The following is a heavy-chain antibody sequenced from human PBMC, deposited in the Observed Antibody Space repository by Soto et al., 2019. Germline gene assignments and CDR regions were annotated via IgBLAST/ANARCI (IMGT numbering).Heavy chain of an antibody. CDR3: XRGHPGNGWGDY. D-gene: IGHD6-19*01. CDR2: ISAYNGNT. J-gene: IGHJ4*02. CDR1: GYTFTSYG. Sequence: QVQLVQSGAEVKKPGASVKVSCKASGYTFTSYGISWVRQAPGQGLEWMGWISAYNGNTNYAQKLQGRVTMTTDTSTSTAYMELRSLRSDDXXXXXXXRGHPGNGWGDYWGQGTLVTXXS. V-gene: IGHV1-18*01.